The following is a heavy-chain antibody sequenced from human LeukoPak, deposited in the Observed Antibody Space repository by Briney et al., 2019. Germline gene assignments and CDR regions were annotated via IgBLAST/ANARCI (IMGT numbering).Heavy chain of an antibody. CDR3: ARGAAVAV. CDR2: SYTRGST. CDR1: GGPVMNYY. Sequence: SETLSLTCTVSGGPVMNYYWNWIRQPAAKGLEWIGRSYTRGSTNYNPSLKSRVTMSVDTSKNQFSLKLASVTAADTAVYYCARGAAVAVWGQGTLVTVSS. J-gene: IGHJ4*02. D-gene: IGHD6-19*01. V-gene: IGHV4-4*07.